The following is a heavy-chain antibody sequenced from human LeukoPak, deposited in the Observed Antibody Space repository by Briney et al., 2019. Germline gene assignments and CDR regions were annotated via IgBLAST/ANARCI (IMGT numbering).Heavy chain of an antibody. CDR1: GDSMTRGGYY. V-gene: IGHV4-31*03. J-gene: IGHJ4*02. CDR2: IYHSGTT. D-gene: IGHD4-11*01. Sequence: SQTLSLTCNVSGDSMTRGGYYWSWVRQHPGKGLEWVGFIYHSGTTFYNPSLESRATISVDTSQNEFSLMLTSVTAADTAVNCCARAVDYRNYFDYWGQGTLVTVSS. CDR3: ARAVDYRNYFDY.